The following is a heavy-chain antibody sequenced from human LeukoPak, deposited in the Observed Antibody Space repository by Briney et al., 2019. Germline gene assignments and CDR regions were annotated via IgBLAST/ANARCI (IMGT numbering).Heavy chain of an antibody. Sequence: GGSLRLSCAASGFTFKNNWMSWLRQVPGKGLEWVANIKPDGGERNYVDSVKGRFTISRDNAKNSLYLQMNSLRAEDTAVYYCARDGTIFGVVIDLYYYYYGMDVRGQGTTVTVSS. CDR2: IKPDGGER. J-gene: IGHJ6*02. D-gene: IGHD3-3*01. CDR1: GFTFKNNW. CDR3: ARDGTIFGVVIDLYYYYYGMDV. V-gene: IGHV3-7*03.